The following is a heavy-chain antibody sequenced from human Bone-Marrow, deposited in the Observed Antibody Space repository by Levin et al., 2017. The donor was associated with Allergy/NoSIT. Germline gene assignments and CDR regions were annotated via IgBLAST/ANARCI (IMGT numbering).Heavy chain of an antibody. CDR1: GFTFSSQW. D-gene: IGHD1-7*01. CDR2: IKSDGSIT. V-gene: IGHV3-74*01. J-gene: IGHJ4*02. Sequence: PGGSLRLSCAASGFTFSSQWMHWVRQAPGKGLVWVSCIKSDGSITRYADSVKGRFTISRDNAKNTLYLQTNSLRAEDTAVYFCVRDSNFLLDYWGQGAPVTVSS. CDR3: VRDSNFLLDY.